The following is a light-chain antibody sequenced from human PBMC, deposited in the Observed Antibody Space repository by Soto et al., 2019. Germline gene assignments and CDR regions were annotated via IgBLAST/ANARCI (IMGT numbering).Light chain of an antibody. V-gene: IGKV3-15*01. CDR1: QSVSSN. J-gene: IGKJ1*01. CDR3: QQYNNWPPWT. CDR2: GAS. Sequence: EIVMTQSPATLSVSPGERATLSCRASQSVSSNLAWYQQKPGQAPKLLIYGASTRATGIPARFSGSGSGTEVTLTISSLQSEDFAVYYCQQYNNWPPWTFGQGTKVEIK.